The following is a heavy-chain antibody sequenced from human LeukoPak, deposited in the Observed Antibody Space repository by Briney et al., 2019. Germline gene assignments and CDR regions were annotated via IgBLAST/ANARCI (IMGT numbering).Heavy chain of an antibody. CDR2: IDTAGYT. CDR1: EFTFSSYV. D-gene: IGHD6-13*01. J-gene: IGHJ4*02. Sequence: PGGSLRLSCAASEFTFSSYVMHWVRQGTGKGLEWVSAIDTAGYTYYPGSVKGRFTISRENAKNSLYLQRNSLRAGDTAVYYCSRVNPEAEGFDYWGQGTLVTVSS. V-gene: IGHV3-13*01. CDR3: SRVNPEAEGFDY.